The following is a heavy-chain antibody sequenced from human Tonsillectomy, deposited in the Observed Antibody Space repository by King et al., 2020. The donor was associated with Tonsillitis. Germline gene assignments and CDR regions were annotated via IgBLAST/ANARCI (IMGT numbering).Heavy chain of an antibody. Sequence: VQLVESGGGVVQPGRSLSLSCAASGFTFITYAMHWVRQAPGKGLEWLAVISYDGSNKYYADSVKGRFTISRDNSKNTLYLQMNSLRGEDTAVYYCARDGNYDYGDYEVDYYYGMDVWGQGTTVTVSS. CDR3: ARDGNYDYGDYEVDYYYGMDV. CDR1: GFTFITYA. CDR2: ISYDGSNK. V-gene: IGHV3-30-3*01. J-gene: IGHJ6*02. D-gene: IGHD4-17*01.